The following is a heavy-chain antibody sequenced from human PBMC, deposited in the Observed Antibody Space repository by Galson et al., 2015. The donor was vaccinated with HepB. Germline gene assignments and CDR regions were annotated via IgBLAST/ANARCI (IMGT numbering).Heavy chain of an antibody. CDR3: ARDRGYSGYDYSGGWFDP. V-gene: IGHV1-69*04. D-gene: IGHD5-12*01. CDR1: GGTFSSYA. CDR2: IIPILGIA. J-gene: IGHJ5*02. Sequence: SVKVSCKASGGTFSSYAISWVRQAPGQGLEWMGRIIPILGIANYAQKFQGRVTITADKSTSTAYMELSSLRSEDTAVYYCARDRGYSGYDYSGGWFDPWGQGTLVTVSS.